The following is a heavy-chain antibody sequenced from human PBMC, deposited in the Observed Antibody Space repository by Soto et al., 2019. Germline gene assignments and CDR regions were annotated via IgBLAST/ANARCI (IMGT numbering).Heavy chain of an antibody. CDR2: INTDESST. CDR3: TRVGYGSGKDFDY. J-gene: IGHJ4*02. D-gene: IGHD3-10*01. CDR1: GFTFTNYW. V-gene: IGHV3-74*03. Sequence: EVQLLESGGGLVQTGGSLRLSCAASGFTFTNYWMHWVRQAPGKGLVLVSRINTDESSTEYADSVKGRFTISRDNAKNTLYLQMTSRGADDPAVYYCTRVGYGSGKDFDYWGQGTLVTVSS.